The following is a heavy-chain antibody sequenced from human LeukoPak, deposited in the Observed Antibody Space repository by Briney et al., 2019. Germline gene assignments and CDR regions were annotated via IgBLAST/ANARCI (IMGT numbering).Heavy chain of an antibody. J-gene: IGHJ3*02. V-gene: IGHV4-61*02. CDR1: GGSISSGSYY. CDR2: IHHSGTT. D-gene: IGHD2-2*01. CDR3: ARHGVLVVPIAGAFDI. Sequence: KPSQTLSLTCTVSGGSISSGSYYWSWIRQPAGKELEWIGSIHHSGTTYYNPPLKSRVTISVDTSKNQFSLNLDSVTAADTAVYYCARHGVLVVPIAGAFDIWGRGTVVTVSS.